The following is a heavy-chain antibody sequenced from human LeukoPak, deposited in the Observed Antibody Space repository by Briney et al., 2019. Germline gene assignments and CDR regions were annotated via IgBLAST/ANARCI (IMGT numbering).Heavy chain of an antibody. CDR1: GYTLTELS. CDR2: IIPIFSTA. Sequence: SVKVSCKVSGYTLTELSIHWVRQAPGQGLEWMGGIIPIFSTANYAQKFQGRVTITADESTSTAYMELSSLRSEDTAVYYCARDPGYCSSTSCPQDDYWGQGTLVTVSS. D-gene: IGHD2-2*01. J-gene: IGHJ4*02. CDR3: ARDPGYCSSTSCPQDDY. V-gene: IGHV1-69*13.